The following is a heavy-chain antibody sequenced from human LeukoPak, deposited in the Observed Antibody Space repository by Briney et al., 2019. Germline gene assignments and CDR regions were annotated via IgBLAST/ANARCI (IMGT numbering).Heavy chain of an antibody. V-gene: IGHV4-30-2*01. J-gene: IGHJ5*02. CDR1: GGSISSGGYS. CDR3: ARGRYYGSGSSPRFDP. D-gene: IGHD3-10*01. Sequence: PSETLSRTCAVSGGSISSGGYSWSWIRQPPGKGLEWIGYIYHSGSTYYNPSLKSRVTISVDRSKNQFSLKLSSVTAADTAVYYCARGRYYGSGSSPRFDPWGQGTLVTVSS. CDR2: IYHSGST.